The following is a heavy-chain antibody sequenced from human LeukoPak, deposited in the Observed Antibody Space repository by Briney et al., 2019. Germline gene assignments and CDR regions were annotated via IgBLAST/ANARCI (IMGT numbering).Heavy chain of an antibody. V-gene: IGHV1-24*01. CDR2: FDPEAAET. CDR1: GYTLTDLS. D-gene: IGHD6-19*01. Sequence: ASVKVPCKVSGYTLTDLSMIWLRQPPGRGPEGMGGFDPEAAETSYAPQFQESVTLTEDTSTATAYTELRSLRSEDTAVYYCAADSRRSSGWFLPDRFDIWGQGTKVTVSS. J-gene: IGHJ3*02. CDR3: AADSRRSSGWFLPDRFDI.